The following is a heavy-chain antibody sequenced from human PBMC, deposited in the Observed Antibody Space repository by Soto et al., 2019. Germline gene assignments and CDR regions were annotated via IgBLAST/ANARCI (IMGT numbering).Heavy chain of an antibody. CDR3: ARVRRITMVRGVPSGYYFDY. CDR2: MNPNSGNT. J-gene: IGHJ4*02. D-gene: IGHD3-10*01. Sequence: ASVKVSCKASGYTFTSYDINWVRQATGQGLEWMGWMNPNSGNTGYAQKFQGRVTMTRNTSISTAYMELSSVTAADTAVYYCARVRRITMVRGVPSGYYFDYWGQGTLVTVSS. CDR1: GYTFTSYD. V-gene: IGHV1-8*01.